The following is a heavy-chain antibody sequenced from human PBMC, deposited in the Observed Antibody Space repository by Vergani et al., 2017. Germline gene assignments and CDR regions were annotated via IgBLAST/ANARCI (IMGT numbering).Heavy chain of an antibody. Sequence: QVNLVQSGPEVKKPGASVRVSCKASGYTFTNYGITWVRQAPGQGLEWMGWINAYNGNTNYAETLQGRVTMTTDTSTNTAYMELTRLRSDDTAVYFCARFTNNWGRWFDTWGQGTLVTVSS. D-gene: IGHD1-1*01. J-gene: IGHJ5*02. CDR3: ARFTNNWGRWFDT. CDR1: GYTFTNYG. V-gene: IGHV1-18*01. CDR2: INAYNGNT.